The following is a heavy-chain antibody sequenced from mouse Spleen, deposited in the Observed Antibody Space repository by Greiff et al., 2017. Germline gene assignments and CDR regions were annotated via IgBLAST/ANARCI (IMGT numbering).Heavy chain of an antibody. CDR3: ARSGTGY. CDR1: GYSFTGYY. D-gene: IGHD4-1*01. CDR2: INPSTGGT. Sequence: EVKLVESGPELVKPGASVKISCKASGYSFTGYYMNWVKQSPEKSLEWIGEINPSTGGTTYNQKFKAKATLTVDKSSSTAYMQLKSLTSEDSAVYYCARSGTGYWGQGTTLTVSS. V-gene: IGHV1-42*01. J-gene: IGHJ2*01.